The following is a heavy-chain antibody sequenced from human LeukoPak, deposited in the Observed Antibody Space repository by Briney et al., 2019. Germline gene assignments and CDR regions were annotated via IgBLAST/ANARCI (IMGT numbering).Heavy chain of an antibody. Sequence: SETLSLTCSVSGGSISKYYWSWIRQPAGKGLGWIGRIYTSGITNYNPSLKSRVTMSIDTSKNQFSLKLSSVTAADTAVYYCARDEVYYYDSSTYYFYLDPWGQGTLVTVSS. D-gene: IGHD3-22*01. J-gene: IGHJ5*02. V-gene: IGHV4-4*07. CDR2: IYTSGIT. CDR3: ARDEVYYYDSSTYYFYLDP. CDR1: GGSISKYY.